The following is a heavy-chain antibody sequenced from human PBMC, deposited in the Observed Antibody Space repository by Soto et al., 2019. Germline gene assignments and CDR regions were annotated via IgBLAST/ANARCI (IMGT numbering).Heavy chain of an antibody. CDR1: GGTFGSDA. D-gene: IGHD3-22*01. J-gene: IGHJ5*02. CDR2: IIPIFGTT. CDR3: ARDRTDSGYYTNWLDP. Sequence: SVKVSCKASGGTFGSDAITWVRQAPGQGLEWVGRIIPIFGTTDYAQNLQGRVTISADKSTLTSYMELHSLTSDDTALYYCARDRTDSGYYTNWLDPWGQGTQVTVSS. V-gene: IGHV1-69*06.